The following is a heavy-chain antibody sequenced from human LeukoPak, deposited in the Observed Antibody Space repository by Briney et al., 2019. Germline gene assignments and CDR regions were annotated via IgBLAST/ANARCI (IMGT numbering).Heavy chain of an antibody. Sequence: GASVKVSCKASGGTFSNYVIGWVRQAPGQGLEWMGGIVPIFGTANYAQKFQGRVTITADKSTSTAYMELSGLRSEDTAMYYCARGQWLDGQAFDYWGQGSLVTVSS. V-gene: IGHV1-69*06. CDR2: IVPIFGTA. D-gene: IGHD6-19*01. J-gene: IGHJ4*02. CDR1: GGTFSNYV. CDR3: ARGQWLDGQAFDY.